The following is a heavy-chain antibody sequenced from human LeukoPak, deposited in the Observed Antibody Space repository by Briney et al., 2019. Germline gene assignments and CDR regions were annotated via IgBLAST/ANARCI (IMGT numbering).Heavy chain of an antibody. J-gene: IGHJ5*02. D-gene: IGHD2-2*01. CDR2: INHSGST. Sequence: SETLSLTCAVYGGSFSGYYWSWIRQPPGKGLEGIGEINHSGSTNYNPSLKGRVTISVDTSKNQFSLKLSSVTAADTAVYYCASAGYQLPRSYNWFDPWGQGTLVTVSS. CDR1: GGSFSGYY. CDR3: ASAGYQLPRSYNWFDP. V-gene: IGHV4-34*01.